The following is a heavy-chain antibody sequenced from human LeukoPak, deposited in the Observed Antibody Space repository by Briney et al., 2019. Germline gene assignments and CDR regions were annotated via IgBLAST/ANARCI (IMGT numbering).Heavy chain of an antibody. CDR2: INPNSGGT. CDR3: ARVGSSSWMYSWFDP. J-gene: IGHJ5*02. CDR1: GYTFASYY. V-gene: IGHV1-2*02. D-gene: IGHD6-13*01. Sequence: EASVKVSCKASGYTFASYYMHWVRQAPGQGLEWMGWINPNSGGTNYAQKFQGRVTMTRDTSISTAYMEVISLRSDDTAVYYCARVGSSSWMYSWFDPWGQGTLVTVSS.